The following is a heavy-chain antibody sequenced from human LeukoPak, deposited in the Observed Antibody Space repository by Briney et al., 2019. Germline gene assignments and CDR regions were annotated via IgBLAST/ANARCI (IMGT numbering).Heavy chain of an antibody. CDR1: GFTFSSYW. Sequence: PGGSLRPSCAASGFTFSSYWMSWVRQAPGKGLEWVSVIYSGGSTYYADSVKGRFTISRDNSKNTLYLQMNSLRAEDTAVYYCAREVSSGCFDYWGQGTLVTVSS. D-gene: IGHD6-19*01. J-gene: IGHJ4*02. CDR3: AREVSSGCFDY. CDR2: IYSGGST. V-gene: IGHV3-53*01.